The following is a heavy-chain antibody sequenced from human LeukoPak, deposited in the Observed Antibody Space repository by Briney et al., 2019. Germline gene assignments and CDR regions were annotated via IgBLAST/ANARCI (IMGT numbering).Heavy chain of an antibody. D-gene: IGHD2-21*02. Sequence: GGSLTLSCAASGFSFTSYPFHWVRQAPGKGLEWVAVISYDVNDKHYADSVRGRFSISRDDSENTVYLHINSLRDEDTAIYYCARANCGGACYFSGYGMDVRGPGTTVTVSS. V-gene: IGHV3-30*04. CDR1: GFSFTSYP. J-gene: IGHJ6*02. CDR2: ISYDVNDK. CDR3: ARANCGGACYFSGYGMDV.